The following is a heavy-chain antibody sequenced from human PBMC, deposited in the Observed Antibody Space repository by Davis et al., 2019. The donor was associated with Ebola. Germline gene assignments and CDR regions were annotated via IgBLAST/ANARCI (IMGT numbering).Heavy chain of an antibody. V-gene: IGHV4-59*01. CDR1: GGSISSYY. Sequence: GSLRLSCTVSGGSISSYYWSWIRQPPGKGLEWIAYIGDSGSTKYSPSLKSRVTIEIDRSKNQFSLKLNSVTAADTAIYYCARTTFYYDSSGFYHREGYYFDFWGQGTLVTVSS. D-gene: IGHD3-22*01. CDR3: ARTTFYYDSSGFYHREGYYFDF. CDR2: IGDSGST. J-gene: IGHJ4*02.